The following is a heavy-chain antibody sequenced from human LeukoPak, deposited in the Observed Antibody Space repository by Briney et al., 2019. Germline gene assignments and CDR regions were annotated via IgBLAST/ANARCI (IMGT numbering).Heavy chain of an antibody. CDR3: ARAADSSGFSSFQH. Sequence: SETLSLTCTVSGHSIINSYYWGWIRQPPGKGLGWIGSIYHSGSTYYNPSLKSRVTISVDTSKNQFSLKLSFVTAADTAVYYCARAADSSGFSSFQHWGQGTLVTVSS. CDR2: IYHSGST. D-gene: IGHD3-22*01. V-gene: IGHV4-38-2*02. J-gene: IGHJ1*01. CDR1: GHSIINSYY.